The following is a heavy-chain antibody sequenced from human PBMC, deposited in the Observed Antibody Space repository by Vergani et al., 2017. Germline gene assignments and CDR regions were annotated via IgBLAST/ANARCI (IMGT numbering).Heavy chain of an antibody. V-gene: IGHV4-61*02. CDR1: GGSISSSSYY. D-gene: IGHD3-22*01. CDR2: IYTSGST. CDR3: ARVPLSYDSSGYYWGYFDY. J-gene: IGHJ4*02. Sequence: QLQLQESGPGLVKPSETLSLTCTVSGGSISSSSYYWSWIRQPAGKGLEWIGRIYTSGSTNYNPSLKSRVTMSVDTSKNQFSLKLSSVTAADTAVYYCARVPLSYDSSGYYWGYFDYWGQGTLVTVSS.